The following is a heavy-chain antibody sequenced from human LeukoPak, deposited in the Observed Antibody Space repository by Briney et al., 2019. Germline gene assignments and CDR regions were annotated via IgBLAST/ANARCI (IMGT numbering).Heavy chain of an antibody. CDR3: AKDRWELLDDSVYFQH. CDR2: ISGSGGST. J-gene: IGHJ1*01. CDR1: GFTFSSYA. D-gene: IGHD1-26*01. Sequence: GGSLRLSCAASGFTFSSYAMSWVRQAPGKGLEWVSAISGSGGSTYYADSVKGRFTISRDNSKNTLYLQMNSLRAEDTAVYYCAKDRWELLDDSVYFQHWGPGTLVTVSS. V-gene: IGHV3-23*01.